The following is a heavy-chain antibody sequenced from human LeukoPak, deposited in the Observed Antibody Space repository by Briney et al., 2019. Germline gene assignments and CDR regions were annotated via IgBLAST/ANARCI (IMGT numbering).Heavy chain of an antibody. CDR1: GFTFSSYG. D-gene: IGHD4-17*01. CDR3: AKDPPSTVTGDYFDY. Sequence: GGSLRLSCAASGFTFSSYGMHWVRQAPGKGLEWVAVISYDGSNKYYADSVKGRFTISRDNSKNTLYLQMNSLRAEDTAVYYCAKDPPSTVTGDYFDYWGQGTLVTVSS. V-gene: IGHV3-30*18. J-gene: IGHJ4*02. CDR2: ISYDGSNK.